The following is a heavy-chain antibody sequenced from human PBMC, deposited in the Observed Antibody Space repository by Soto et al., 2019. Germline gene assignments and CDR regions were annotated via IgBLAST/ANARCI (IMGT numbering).Heavy chain of an antibody. D-gene: IGHD2-2*01. CDR1: GFTFSTSA. Sequence: EVQLLESGGGLVQPEGSLRLSCAASGFTFSTSAMSWVRQTPGKGLEWVSGISGSGGSTYYADSVKGRFTVSRDNSMHTLFLQMNRLRAEDTALYFCATRRDATSYYYGMDVWGQGTTVTVSS. J-gene: IGHJ6*02. CDR2: ISGSGGST. V-gene: IGHV3-23*01. CDR3: ATRRDATSYYYGMDV.